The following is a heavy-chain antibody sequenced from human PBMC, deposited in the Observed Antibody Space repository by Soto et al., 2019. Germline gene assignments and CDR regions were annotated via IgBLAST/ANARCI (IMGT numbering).Heavy chain of an antibody. V-gene: IGHV4-34*01. D-gene: IGHD7-27*01. CDR2: INHSGST. Sequence: PSETLSLTCAVYGGSFSGYYWNWIRQPPGKGLEWIGEINHSGSTNYNPSLKSRVTISVDTSKNQFSLKLSSVTAADTAVYYCARGWGRIFDYWGQGPLVTVSS. CDR1: GGSFSGYY. J-gene: IGHJ4*02. CDR3: ARGWGRIFDY.